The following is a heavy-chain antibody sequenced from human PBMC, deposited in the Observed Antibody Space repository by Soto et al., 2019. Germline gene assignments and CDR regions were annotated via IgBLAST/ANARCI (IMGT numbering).Heavy chain of an antibody. D-gene: IGHD6-19*01. V-gene: IGHV3-64*01. CDR1: GFTFSGYS. CDR3: ARGRVEDSSGWATYFAY. J-gene: IGHJ4*02. CDR2: INTNGVNT. Sequence: EVQLVESGGGLVQPGGSLRLSCAASGFTFSGYSMFWVRQAPGKGLEYVSAINTNGVNTFYAKSVKGRFTISRDNSKNTMYRQMGSLRAEDMAVYYCARGRVEDSSGWATYFAYWGQGTLVTVSS.